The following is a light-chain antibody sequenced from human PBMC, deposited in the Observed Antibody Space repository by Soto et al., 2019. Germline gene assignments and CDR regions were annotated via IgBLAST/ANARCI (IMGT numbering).Light chain of an antibody. Sequence: DIVMTQSPDSLAVSLGERATINCKSSQSVLYSSNNKNYLAWYQQKPGQPPKLLIYWASTRESGVPDRFSGSGSETDFTLTISSLQAEDVAVYYCQQYHSTPVAVGQGTKVEIK. CDR1: QSVLYSSNNKNY. CDR3: QQYHSTPVA. V-gene: IGKV4-1*01. J-gene: IGKJ1*01. CDR2: WAS.